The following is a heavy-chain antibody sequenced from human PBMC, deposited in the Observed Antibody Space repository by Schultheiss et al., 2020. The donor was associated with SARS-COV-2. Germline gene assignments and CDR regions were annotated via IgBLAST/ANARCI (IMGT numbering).Heavy chain of an antibody. Sequence: GESLKISCAASGFTFSSYAMHWVRQAPGKGLEWVAVISYDGSNKYYADSVKGRFTISRDNSKNTLYLQMNSLRAEDTAVYYCAKYAAAGTGGNYYMDVWGKGTTVTVSS. CDR2: ISYDGSNK. J-gene: IGHJ6*03. CDR1: GFTFSSYA. V-gene: IGHV3-30*07. D-gene: IGHD6-13*01. CDR3: AKYAAAGTGGNYYMDV.